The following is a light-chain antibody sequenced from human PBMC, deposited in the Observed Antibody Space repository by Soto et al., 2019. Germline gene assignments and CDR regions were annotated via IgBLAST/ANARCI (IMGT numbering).Light chain of an antibody. V-gene: IGKV3-20*01. CDR2: STS. CDR1: QSVSSTF. Sequence: EIVLTQSPGTLSLSPGERATLSCRASQSVSSTFLAWYQQRPGQAPRLLIYSTSSRATGIPDRFSGSGSGTXFXXXXXXXEPEDFAVXYCXQYGGSPRYTFGQGTKLEIK. J-gene: IGKJ2*01. CDR3: XQYGGSPRYT.